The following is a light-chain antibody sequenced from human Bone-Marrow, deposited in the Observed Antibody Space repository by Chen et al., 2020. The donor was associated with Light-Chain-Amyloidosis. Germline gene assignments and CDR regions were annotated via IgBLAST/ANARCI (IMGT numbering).Light chain of an antibody. Sequence: QSALTQPPSASGSLGQSATISCAGTSGDLGGYDFVSWYQQHPGKAPKLMIHEGTKRPSGVPSRFSGSKSGNTASLTVSGLQAEDEADYYCCSFAGNDDWIFGGGTKLTVL. V-gene: IGLV2-8*01. CDR2: EGT. J-gene: IGLJ2*01. CDR3: CSFAGNDDWI. CDR1: SGDLGGYDF.